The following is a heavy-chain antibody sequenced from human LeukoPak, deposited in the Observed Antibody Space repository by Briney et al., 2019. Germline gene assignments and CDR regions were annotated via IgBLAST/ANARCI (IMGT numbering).Heavy chain of an antibody. Sequence: GGSLRLSCAASGFTFSSYWMHWVRQAPGKGLVWVSRINSDGSTTSYADSVKGRFTISRDSAKNTLYLQMNSLRAEDTAVYYCESLMNYQHDYWGQGTLVTVSS. CDR2: INSDGSTT. CDR1: GFTFSSYW. CDR3: ESLMNYQHDY. J-gene: IGHJ4*02. V-gene: IGHV3-74*01. D-gene: IGHD1-7*01.